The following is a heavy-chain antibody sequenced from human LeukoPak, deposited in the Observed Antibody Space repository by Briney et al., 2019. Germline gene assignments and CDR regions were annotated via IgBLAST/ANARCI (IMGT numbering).Heavy chain of an antibody. J-gene: IGHJ4*02. CDR2: IYYSGST. V-gene: IGHV4-59*12. Sequence: PSETLSLTCTVSGVSISSYYWSWIRQPPGKGLEWIGFIYYSGSTNSNPSLKSRVTISVDTSKNQFSLKLSSVTAADTAVYYCATRSSTGYYLTWDYWGQGTLVTVSS. CDR3: ATRSSTGYYLTWDY. CDR1: GVSISSYY. D-gene: IGHD3-22*01.